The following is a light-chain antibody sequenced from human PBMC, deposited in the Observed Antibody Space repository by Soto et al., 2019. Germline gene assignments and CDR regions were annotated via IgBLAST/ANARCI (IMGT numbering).Light chain of an antibody. CDR2: KVS. Sequence: DVVMTQSPLSLPVTLGQPASISCRSNQSLVYSDGIAYFSWFQQRPGRSPRRLIYKVSNRDSGVPARFSGSGSGTDFALKISGVGADDVGVYYCMQATHWPITFGQGTRLEIK. V-gene: IGKV2-30*01. CDR3: MQATHWPIT. CDR1: QSLVYSDGIAY. J-gene: IGKJ5*01.